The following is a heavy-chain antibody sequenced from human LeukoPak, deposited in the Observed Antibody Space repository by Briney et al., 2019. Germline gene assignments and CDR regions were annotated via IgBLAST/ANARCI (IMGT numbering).Heavy chain of an antibody. V-gene: IGHV3-48*01. CDR1: GFTFSSYR. CDR2: ISSSSSTI. J-gene: IGHJ2*01. Sequence: GGSLRLSCAASGFTFSSYRMNWVRQAPGKGLEWVSYISSSSSTIYYADSVKGRFTISRDNAKNSLYLQMNSLRAEDTAVYYCARDRPYGDWYFDLWGRGTLVTVSS. CDR3: ARDRPYGDWYFDL. D-gene: IGHD4-17*01.